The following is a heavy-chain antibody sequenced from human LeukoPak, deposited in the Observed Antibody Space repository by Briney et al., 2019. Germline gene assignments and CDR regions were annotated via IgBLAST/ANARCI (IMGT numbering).Heavy chain of an antibody. CDR3: ARDPNSYGTDY. V-gene: IGHV3-23*01. J-gene: IGHJ4*02. CDR2: ITSISSKT. D-gene: IGHD5-18*01. Sequence: GGSLRLSCAASGFTFSSSSMNWVRQAPGKGPEWVSGITSISSKTYYADSVKGRFSISRDNSRNTLYLQMNSLRAEDTAVYYCARDPNSYGTDYWGQGTLVTVSS. CDR1: GFTFSSSS.